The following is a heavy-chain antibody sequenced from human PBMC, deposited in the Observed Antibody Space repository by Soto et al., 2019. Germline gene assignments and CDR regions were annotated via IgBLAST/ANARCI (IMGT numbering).Heavy chain of an antibody. Sequence: EVQLLESGGGLVQPGGSLRLSCAASGFTFSSYAMTWVRQAPGKGLEWVSSITSGGANTYYADSVKGRFTISRDNSKNKLYLQMNSLRAEDTAIYYCAKARSGWYSDYWGQGTLVTVSS. D-gene: IGHD6-19*01. CDR1: GFTFSSYA. CDR2: ITSGGANT. V-gene: IGHV3-23*01. CDR3: AKARSGWYSDY. J-gene: IGHJ4*02.